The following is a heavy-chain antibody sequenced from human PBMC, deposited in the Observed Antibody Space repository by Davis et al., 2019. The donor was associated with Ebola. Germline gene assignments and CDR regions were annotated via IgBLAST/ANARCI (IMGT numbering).Heavy chain of an antibody. D-gene: IGHD6-19*01. V-gene: IGHV4-59*12. CDR2: IYYSGST. J-gene: IGHJ4*02. CDR1: GGSISSYY. CDR3: ARGEAGYSSGWVFDY. Sequence: MPSETLSLTCTVSGGSISSYYWSWIRQPPGKGLEWIGYIYYSGSTYYNPSLKSRVTISVDTSKNQFSLKLSSVTAADTAVYYCARGEAGYSSGWVFDYWGQGTLVTVSS.